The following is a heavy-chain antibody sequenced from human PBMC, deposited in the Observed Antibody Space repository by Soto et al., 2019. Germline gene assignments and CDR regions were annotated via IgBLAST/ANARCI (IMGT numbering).Heavy chain of an antibody. CDR1: GYTFTSYG. Sequence: QVQLVQSGAEVKKPGASVKVSCKASGYTFTSYGISWVRQAPGQGLEWMGWISAYNGNTNYAQKLQGRVTMTTDTSTSTANMELRSLRSDDTAVYYCARDSVDTAMVTFPEDYWGQGTLVTVSS. J-gene: IGHJ4*02. V-gene: IGHV1-18*01. CDR3: ARDSVDTAMVTFPEDY. D-gene: IGHD5-18*01. CDR2: ISAYNGNT.